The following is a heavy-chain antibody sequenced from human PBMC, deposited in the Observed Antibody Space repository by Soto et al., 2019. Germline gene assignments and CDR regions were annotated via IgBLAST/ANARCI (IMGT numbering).Heavy chain of an antibody. D-gene: IGHD6-6*01. J-gene: IGHJ6*02. CDR3: ARDLKYSSSSAPLTPYYYGMDV. CDR2: INAGNGNT. CDR1: GYTFTSYV. V-gene: IGHV1-3*01. Sequence: ASVKVSCKASGYTFTSYVMHWVRQAPGQRLEWMGWINAGNGNTKYSQKFQGRVTITRDTSASTAYMELSSLRSEDTAVYYCARDLKYSSSSAPLTPYYYGMDVWGQGTTVTVSS.